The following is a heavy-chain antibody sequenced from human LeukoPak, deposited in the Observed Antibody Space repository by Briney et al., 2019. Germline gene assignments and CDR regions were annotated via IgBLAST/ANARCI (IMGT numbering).Heavy chain of an antibody. CDR1: GGSISSYY. CDR2: IYYSGST. Sequence: PSETLSLTCTVSGGSISSYYWSWIRQPPGKGLEWIGYIYYSGSTNYNPSLKSRVTISVDTSKNQFSLKLSSVTAADTAVYYCARHTKSIAEAGTRGWFDPWGQGTLVTVSS. CDR3: ARHTKSIAEAGTRGWFDP. J-gene: IGHJ5*02. D-gene: IGHD6-13*01. V-gene: IGHV4-59*08.